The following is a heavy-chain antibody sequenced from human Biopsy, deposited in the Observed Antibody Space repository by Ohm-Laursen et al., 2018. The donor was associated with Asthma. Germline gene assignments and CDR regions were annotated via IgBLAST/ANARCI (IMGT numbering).Heavy chain of an antibody. CDR3: ARCQVGYSSGWSLLLKKIYYSGMDV. J-gene: IGHJ6*02. CDR2: IKTVFGTT. V-gene: IGHV1-69*01. CDR1: GGTFSNFA. D-gene: IGHD6-19*01. Sequence: SSVKVSCKAPGGTFSNFAISWVRQAPGQGLEWMGGIKTVFGTTNYAQKFQGRVTITADESTSTAYMEVISLRSEDTAIYYCARCQVGYSSGWSLLLKKIYYSGMDVWGQGTAVTVSS.